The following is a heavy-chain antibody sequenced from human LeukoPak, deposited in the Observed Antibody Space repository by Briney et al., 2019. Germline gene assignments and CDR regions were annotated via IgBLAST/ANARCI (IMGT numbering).Heavy chain of an antibody. Sequence: GGSLRLSCAASGFTLSSYWMSWVRQAPGKGVEWVANIKQDGSEKYYVDPVKGRFTISRDNAKNSLFLQTNSLRAEDTAVYYCARKRGIVVVPAAPRHYFDYGGQGTLVTVSS. D-gene: IGHD2-2*01. J-gene: IGHJ4*02. CDR1: GFTLSSYW. CDR2: IKQDGSEK. V-gene: IGHV3-7*01. CDR3: ARKRGIVVVPAAPRHYFDY.